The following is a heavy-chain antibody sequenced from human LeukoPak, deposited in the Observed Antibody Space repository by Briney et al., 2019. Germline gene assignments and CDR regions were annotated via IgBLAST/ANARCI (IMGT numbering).Heavy chain of an antibody. CDR1: GFTFSSYS. CDR2: ISSSSSYI. D-gene: IGHD1-26*01. J-gene: IGHJ4*02. V-gene: IGHV3-21*01. CDR3: ASGGIYYGAAFDF. Sequence: GGSLRLSCAASGFTFSSYSMNWVRQAPGKGLEWVSSISSSSSYIYYADSVKGRFTISRDNAKNSLYLQMNSLRAEDTAVYYCASGGIYYGAAFDFWGQGTLVTVSS.